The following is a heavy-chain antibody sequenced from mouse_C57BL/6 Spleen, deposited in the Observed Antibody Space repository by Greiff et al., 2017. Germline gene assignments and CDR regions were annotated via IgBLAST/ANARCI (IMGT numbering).Heavy chain of an antibody. CDR1: GFSFNTYA. V-gene: IGHV10-1*01. D-gene: IGHD3-2*02. J-gene: IGHJ2*01. CDR3: VRERLDSSGPYYFDY. CDR2: IRSKSNNYAT. Sequence: GGGLVQPKGSLKLSCAASGFSFNTYAMNWVRQAPGKGLEWVARIRSKSNNYATYYADSVKDRFTISRDDSESMLYLQMNNLKTEDTAMYYCVRERLDSSGPYYFDYWGQGTTLTVSS.